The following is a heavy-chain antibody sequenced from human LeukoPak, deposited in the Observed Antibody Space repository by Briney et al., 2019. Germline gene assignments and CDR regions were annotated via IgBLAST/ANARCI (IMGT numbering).Heavy chain of an antibody. Sequence: PSETLSLTCAVHGGSFSVYYWSWIRQPPGKGPEWIGEINHSGSTNYNPSLKSRVTISVDTSRNQFSLKVSSVTAADTAVYYCARGRAFDIWGQGTMVTVSS. CDR2: INHSGST. V-gene: IGHV4-34*01. J-gene: IGHJ3*02. CDR3: ARGRAFDI. CDR1: GGSFSVYY.